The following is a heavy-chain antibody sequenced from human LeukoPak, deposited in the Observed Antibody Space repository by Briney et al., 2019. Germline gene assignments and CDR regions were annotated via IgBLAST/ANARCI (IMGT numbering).Heavy chain of an antibody. J-gene: IGHJ4*02. CDR3: ARAHSGSSLFDY. CDR1: GFTFNNYA. V-gene: IGHV3-23*01. CDR2: IGGSGGST. Sequence: GGSLRLSCAASGFTFNNYAMSWVRQAPGKGLEWVSDIGGSGGSTHYADSVKGRFTISRDNSKNTQYLQMNSLGAEDTAVYYCARAHSGSSLFDYWGQGTLVTVSS. D-gene: IGHD1-26*01.